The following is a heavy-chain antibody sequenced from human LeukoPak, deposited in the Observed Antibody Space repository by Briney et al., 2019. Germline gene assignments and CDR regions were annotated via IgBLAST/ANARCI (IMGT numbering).Heavy chain of an antibody. Sequence: SETLSLTCTVSGGSISSSSYYWGWIRQPPGKGLEWIGEINHSGSTNYNPSLKSRVTISVDTSKNQFSLKLSSVTAADTAVYYCARGLSGWLFDYWGQGTLVTVSS. V-gene: IGHV4-39*07. CDR2: INHSGST. J-gene: IGHJ4*02. D-gene: IGHD6-19*01. CDR3: ARGLSGWLFDY. CDR1: GGSISSSSYY.